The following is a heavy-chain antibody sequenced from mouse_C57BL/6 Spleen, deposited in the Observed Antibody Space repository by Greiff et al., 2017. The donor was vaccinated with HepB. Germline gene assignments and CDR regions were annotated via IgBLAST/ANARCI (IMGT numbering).Heavy chain of an antibody. CDR2: IYPGSGST. D-gene: IGHD2-3*01. V-gene: IGHV1-55*01. CDR3: ARSDDVYYAAMDD. J-gene: IGHJ4*01. CDR1: GYTFTSYW. Sequence: QVQLQQPGAELVKPGASVKMSCKASGYTFTSYWMTWVKQRPGQGLEWIGEIYPGSGSTNYNEKFKSKATLTVDTSSSTAYMQLSSLTSEDSAVYDCARSDDVYYAAMDDWGQGTSVTVAS.